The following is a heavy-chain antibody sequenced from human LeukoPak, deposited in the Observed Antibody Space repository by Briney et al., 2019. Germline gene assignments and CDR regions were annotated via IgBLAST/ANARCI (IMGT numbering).Heavy chain of an antibody. Sequence: PGGTLRLSCAASGFTFSSYGMSWVRQAPGKGLEWVSAISGSGGSTYYADSVKGRFTISRDNSKNTLYLQMNSLRAEDTAVYYCAKFPGYCSSTSCYAQAFFDYWGQGTLVTVSS. V-gene: IGHV3-23*01. J-gene: IGHJ4*02. D-gene: IGHD2-2*03. CDR3: AKFPGYCSSTSCYAQAFFDY. CDR2: ISGSGGST. CDR1: GFTFSSYG.